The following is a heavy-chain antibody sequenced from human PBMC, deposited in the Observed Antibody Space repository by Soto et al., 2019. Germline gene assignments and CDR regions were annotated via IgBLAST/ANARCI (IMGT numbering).Heavy chain of an antibody. J-gene: IGHJ4*02. CDR2: ISYDGSNK. V-gene: IGHV3-30*03. D-gene: IGHD6-19*01. CDR3: ARGAVAGPYYFDY. Sequence: GGSLRLSCAASGFTFSSYGMHWVRQAPGKGLEWVAVISYDGSNKYYADSVKGRFTISRDNSKNTLYLQMNSLRAEDTAVYYCARGAVAGPYYFDYWGQGTLVTVS. CDR1: GFTFSSYG.